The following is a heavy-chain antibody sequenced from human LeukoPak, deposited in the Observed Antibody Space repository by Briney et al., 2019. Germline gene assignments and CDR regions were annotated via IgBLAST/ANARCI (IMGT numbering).Heavy chain of an antibody. D-gene: IGHD2-15*01. CDR2: ISYDGSNK. CDR1: GFTFSSYA. V-gene: IGHV3-30*04. CDR3: ARDPSYCSGGSCHFNWLDP. Sequence: GRSLRLSCAASGFTFSSYAMHWVRQAPGKGLEWVAVISYDGSNKYYADSVKGRFTISRDNSKNTLYLQMNSLRAEDTAVYYCARDPSYCSGGSCHFNWLDPWGQGTLVTVSS. J-gene: IGHJ5*02.